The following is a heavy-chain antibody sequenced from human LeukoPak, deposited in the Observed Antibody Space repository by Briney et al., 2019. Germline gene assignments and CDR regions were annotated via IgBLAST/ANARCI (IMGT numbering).Heavy chain of an antibody. D-gene: IGHD6-13*01. J-gene: IGHJ4*02. V-gene: IGHV4-4*07. CDR1: GGSISRYY. Sequence: PSETLSLTCTVSGGSISRYYWTWIRQPAGKGLEWIGRIYTTGSTNYNPSLNSRVTMSVDTSKNQFSLKLSSVTAADTAVYYCARQIAAAGKAGFDYWGQGTLVTVSS. CDR3: ARQIAAAGKAGFDY. CDR2: IYTTGST.